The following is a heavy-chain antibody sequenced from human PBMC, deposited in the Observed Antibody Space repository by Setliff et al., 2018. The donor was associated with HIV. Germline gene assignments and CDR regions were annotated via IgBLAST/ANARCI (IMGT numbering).Heavy chain of an antibody. CDR2: IIPMYGVT. V-gene: IGHV1-69*05. D-gene: IGHD2-15*01. Sequence: ASLKVSCKASGGTFSSYVISWVRQAPGQGPEWMGGIIPMYGVTNYAQKFQGRVTITTDESTSTAYMELSSLRSEDTAVYYCALPYCSGGNCWSSASLPPAGWFDPWGQGTLVTVSS. J-gene: IGHJ5*02. CDR3: ALPYCSGGNCWSSASLPPAGWFDP. CDR1: GGTFSSYV.